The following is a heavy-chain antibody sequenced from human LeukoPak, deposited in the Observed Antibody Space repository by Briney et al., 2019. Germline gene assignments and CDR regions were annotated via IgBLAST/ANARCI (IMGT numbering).Heavy chain of an antibody. J-gene: IGHJ4*02. V-gene: IGHV4-4*07. Sequence: SETLSLTCTVSGGSTSSYYWSWIRQPPGKGLEWIGRIYTSGIISGNTNYNPSLKSRVTMSVDTSKNQFSLKVSSVTAADTAVYYCARMGAIAGASANPDYWGQGTLVTVSS. D-gene: IGHD4/OR15-4a*01. CDR1: GGSTSSYY. CDR2: IYTSGIISGNT. CDR3: ARMGAIAGASANPDY.